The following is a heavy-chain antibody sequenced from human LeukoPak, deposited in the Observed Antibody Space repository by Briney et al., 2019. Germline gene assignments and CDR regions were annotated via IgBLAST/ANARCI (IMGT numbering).Heavy chain of an antibody. CDR1: GFTFSSYS. Sequence: GGSLRLSCAASGFTFSSYSMNWVRQAPGKGLEWVSSISSSSSTIYYADSVKGRFTISRDNAKNSLYLQMDSLRAEDTAVYYCARDSRATVTPFDYWGQGTLVTVSS. J-gene: IGHJ4*02. CDR3: ARDSRATVTPFDY. CDR2: ISSSSSTI. D-gene: IGHD4-17*01. V-gene: IGHV3-48*01.